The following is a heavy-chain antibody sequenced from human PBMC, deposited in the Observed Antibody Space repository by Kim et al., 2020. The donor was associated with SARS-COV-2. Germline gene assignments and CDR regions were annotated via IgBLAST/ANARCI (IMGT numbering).Heavy chain of an antibody. Sequence: QKLQGRVTMTTDTSTSTAYMELRILRSDDTAVYYCARVEGGSGSYSFDYWGQGTLVTVSS. J-gene: IGHJ4*02. D-gene: IGHD3-10*01. V-gene: IGHV1-18*01. CDR3: ARVEGGSGSYSFDY.